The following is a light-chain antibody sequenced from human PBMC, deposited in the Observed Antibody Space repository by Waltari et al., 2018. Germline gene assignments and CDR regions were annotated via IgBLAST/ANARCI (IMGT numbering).Light chain of an antibody. CDR3: QTGGHCTLV. J-gene: IGLJ3*02. V-gene: IGLV4-69*01. CDR2: VNSDGRH. CDR1: SRHSSHV. Sequence: QLVLTQSPSASDSLGAPANFICTLSSRHSSHVIAWLQQQPEQGPRYLLKVNSDGRHSKGDVIPDRFSACGSGAQGCLTVSSLQSEYEVDDYGQTGGHCTLVFGGGTKLTVL.